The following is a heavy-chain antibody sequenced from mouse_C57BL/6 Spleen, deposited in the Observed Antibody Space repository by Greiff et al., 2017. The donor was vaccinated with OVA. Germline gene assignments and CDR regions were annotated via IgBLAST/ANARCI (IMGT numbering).Heavy chain of an antibody. CDR3: ARRSYDYDVFAY. CDR2: IYLGSGNT. CDR1: GYTFTDYY. J-gene: IGHJ3*01. D-gene: IGHD2-4*01. V-gene: IGHV1-84*01. Sequence: QVQLQQSGPELVKPGASVKISCKASGYTFTDYYINWVKQRPGQGLEWIGWIYLGSGNTKYNEKFKGKATLTVDTSSSTAYMQLSSLTSEDSAVYFCARRSYDYDVFAYWGQGTLVTVSA.